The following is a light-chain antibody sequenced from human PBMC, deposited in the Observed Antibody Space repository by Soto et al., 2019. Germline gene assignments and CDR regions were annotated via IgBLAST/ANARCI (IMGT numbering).Light chain of an antibody. J-gene: IGKJ3*01. V-gene: IGKV1-39*01. Sequence: DIQMTQSPSSLSASVGDRVTITCRARQNINNYLNWYQQKPGQAPKLLIYAASTLQSGVPSRFSGSASGPDFTLTISSLQPEDFATYYGQQSDSNPFTFVPGTKVDIK. CDR3: QQSDSNPFT. CDR2: AAS. CDR1: QNINNY.